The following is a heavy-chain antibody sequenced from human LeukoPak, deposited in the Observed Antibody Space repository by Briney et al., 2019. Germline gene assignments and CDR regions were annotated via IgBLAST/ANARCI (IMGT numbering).Heavy chain of an antibody. J-gene: IGHJ5*02. CDR3: ARDGLLNIVVVGPGWYWFDP. D-gene: IGHD2-15*01. CDR1: GYTFTSYG. V-gene: IGHV1-18*01. Sequence: ASVKVSCKASGYTFTSYGISWVRQAPGQGLEWMGWISAYNGNTNYAQKLQGRVTMTTDTSTSTAYMELRSLRSDDTAVYYCARDGLLNIVVVGPGWYWFDPWGQGTLVTVSS. CDR2: ISAYNGNT.